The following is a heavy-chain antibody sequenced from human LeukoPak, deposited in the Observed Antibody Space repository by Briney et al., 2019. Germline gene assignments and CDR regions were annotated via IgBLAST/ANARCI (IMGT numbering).Heavy chain of an antibody. V-gene: IGHV4-4*02. CDR1: GVSLSSNNW. J-gene: IGHJ4*02. CDR2: IYHSGYT. D-gene: IGHD3-16*01. Sequence: SETLSLTCAVSGVSLSSNNWWSWVRQPPGKGLEWIGEIYHSGYTNYNPPLKSRVTISLDISKNQFSLKLSSVTAADTAVYYCASGNDYVWGTWGQGTLVTVSS. CDR3: ASGNDYVWGT.